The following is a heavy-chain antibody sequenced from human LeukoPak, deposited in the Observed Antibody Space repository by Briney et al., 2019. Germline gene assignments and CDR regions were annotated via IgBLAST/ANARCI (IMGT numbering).Heavy chain of an antibody. Sequence: GGSLRLSCAASGFTFSDYYMSWIRQAPGEGLEWVSYISSSGSTIYYADSVKGRFTISRDNAKNSQYLQMNSLRAEDTAVYYCARPLDRTEAGAFDIWGQGTMVTVSS. J-gene: IGHJ3*02. D-gene: IGHD1-14*01. CDR3: ARPLDRTEAGAFDI. CDR1: GFTFSDYY. V-gene: IGHV3-11*01. CDR2: ISSSGSTI.